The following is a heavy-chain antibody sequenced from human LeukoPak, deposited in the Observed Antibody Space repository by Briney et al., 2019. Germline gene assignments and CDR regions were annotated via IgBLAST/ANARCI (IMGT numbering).Heavy chain of an antibody. Sequence: SQTLSLTCAVSGGSISSGSYYWGCLRQPAGKGLEWIGRIYTSGSTNYNPSRKSRVTISVDTSKNQFSVNLNYVMAADTAVYYGAARLGEPHSSSGYSQSFDIWGQGTMVTVSS. V-gene: IGHV4-61*02. CDR2: IYTSGST. J-gene: IGHJ3*02. CDR3: AARLGEPHSSSGYSQSFDI. CDR1: GGSISSGSYY. D-gene: IGHD6-13*01.